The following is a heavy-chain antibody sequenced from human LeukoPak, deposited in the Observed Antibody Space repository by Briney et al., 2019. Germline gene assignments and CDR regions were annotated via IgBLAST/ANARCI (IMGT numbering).Heavy chain of an antibody. V-gene: IGHV4-4*08. D-gene: IGHD3-22*01. CDR1: GGSIFSYY. J-gene: IGHJ2*01. CDR2: IYSNGIT. CDR3: ARRAYYDTSGYYPASGYFDL. Sequence: PSETLSLTCTVSGGSIFSYYFNWIRQPPGKGLEWIGYIYSNGITNYNPPLRSRGTISIATSKNQFSLRLRSVTAADTAIYYCARRAYYDTSGYYPASGYFDLWGRGTLVTVSS.